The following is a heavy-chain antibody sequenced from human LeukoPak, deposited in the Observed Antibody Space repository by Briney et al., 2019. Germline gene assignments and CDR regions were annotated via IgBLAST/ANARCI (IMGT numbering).Heavy chain of an antibody. CDR2: IYYSGST. CDR1: GGPISSYY. Sequence: SETLSLTCTVSGGPISSYYWSWIRQPPGKGLEWIGYIYYSGSTNYNPSLKSRVTISVDTSKNQFSLKLSSVTAADTAVFYCARTVAGKLVFGYWGQGTLVTVSS. J-gene: IGHJ4*02. D-gene: IGHD6-19*01. V-gene: IGHV4-59*01. CDR3: ARTVAGKLVFGY.